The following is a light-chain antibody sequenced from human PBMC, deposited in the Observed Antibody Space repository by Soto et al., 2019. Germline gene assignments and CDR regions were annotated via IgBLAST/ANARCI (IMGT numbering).Light chain of an antibody. CDR1: SSDVGGYNY. Sequence: QSALTQPASVSGSPGQSITISCTGTSSDVGGYNYVSWYQEHPGKAPKLMIYDVSNRPSGVFNRFSGSKSGNTASLTISGLQAEDEADYYCSSYTSDSTYGFGTGTKVTVL. CDR2: DVS. CDR3: SSYTSDSTYG. V-gene: IGLV2-14*01. J-gene: IGLJ1*01.